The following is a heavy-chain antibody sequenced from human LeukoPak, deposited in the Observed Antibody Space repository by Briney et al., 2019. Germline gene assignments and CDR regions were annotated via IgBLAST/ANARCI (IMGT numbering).Heavy chain of an antibody. J-gene: IGHJ4*02. CDR1: GFTFGSNW. Sequence: PGGSLRLSCAASGFTFGSNWMHWVRQAPGKGLVWVSRIQSDGSTTSYADSVKGRFTISRDNAKSTLYLQMNSLRAEDTAVYYCARVPRSSRIPIFRWGQGTLVTVSS. D-gene: IGHD3-3*01. CDR3: ARVPRSSRIPIFR. CDR2: IQSDGSTT. V-gene: IGHV3-74*01.